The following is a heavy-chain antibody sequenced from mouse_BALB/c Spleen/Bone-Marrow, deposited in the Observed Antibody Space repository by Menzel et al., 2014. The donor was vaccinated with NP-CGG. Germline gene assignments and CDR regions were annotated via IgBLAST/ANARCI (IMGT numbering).Heavy chain of an antibody. CDR3: VCGNYYLAY. J-gene: IGHJ3*01. CDR2: INPCTGYT. V-gene: IGHV1-7*01. Sequence: LVESGAELAKPGASVKMSCKASGYTFTRYWMHWVKQRPGQGLEWIGYINPCTGYTEYNQKFKDKATLTADKSSSTAYMQLSSLTSEDSAVYYCVCGNYYLAYWGQGTLVTVSA. CDR1: GYTFTRYW. D-gene: IGHD2-1*01.